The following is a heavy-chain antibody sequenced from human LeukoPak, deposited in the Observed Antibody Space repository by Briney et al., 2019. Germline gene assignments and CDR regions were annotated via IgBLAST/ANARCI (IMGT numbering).Heavy chain of an antibody. CDR2: IYTSGST. J-gene: IGHJ6*02. Sequence: NPSETLSLTCTVSGGSINSYYWSWIRQPAGKGLEWIGHIYTSGSTNYNPSLKSRVTMSVDTSKNQFSLKLSSVTAADTAVYYCARERSGGSYGVDVWGQGTTVTASS. V-gene: IGHV4-4*07. CDR3: ARERSGGSYGVDV. CDR1: GGSINSYY. D-gene: IGHD2-15*01.